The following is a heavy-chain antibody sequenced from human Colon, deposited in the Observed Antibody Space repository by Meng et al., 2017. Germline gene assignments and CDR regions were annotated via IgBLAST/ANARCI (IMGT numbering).Heavy chain of an antibody. V-gene: IGHV4-39*07. Sequence: GSLRLSCSVSGSMTGADSYYWGWIRQSPGKGLEWIGSHYYSGKTYYNPSLKSRVTISVDASKSQFSPKLTSVTAADTAVYFCGRAPDYWGQGTLVTVSS. CDR1: GSMTGADSYY. CDR3: GRAPDY. J-gene: IGHJ4*02. CDR2: HYYSGKT.